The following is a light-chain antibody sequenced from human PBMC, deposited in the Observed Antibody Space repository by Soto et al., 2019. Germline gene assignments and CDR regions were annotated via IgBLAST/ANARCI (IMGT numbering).Light chain of an antibody. J-gene: IGKJ1*01. Sequence: IVLTHSAGTLSLSAGEGARLSCMSSQSVTGNYLAWYQQKPGQAPRLLIHGASNRATGIPDRFSGSGSGTDFTLTIGRLEPEDFAVYYCQQYLVTPWTFGQGTKVDIK. CDR3: QQYLVTPWT. CDR2: GAS. V-gene: IGKV3-20*01. CDR1: QSVTGNY.